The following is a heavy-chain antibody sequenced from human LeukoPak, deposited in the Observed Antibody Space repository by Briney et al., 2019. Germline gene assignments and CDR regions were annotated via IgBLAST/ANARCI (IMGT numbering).Heavy chain of an antibody. D-gene: IGHD2-15*01. CDR1: GGSFSGYY. J-gene: IGHJ4*02. CDR2: IYPSGNT. V-gene: IGHV4-59*10. Sequence: SETLSLTCAVYGGSFSGYYWSWIRQPAGKGLEWIGRIYPSGNTNYNPSLKSRVTMSTDTSKNHFSLKLTSVTATDTAVYYCARKGISAMAGAFDIWGQGTQVTVSS. CDR3: ARKGISAMAGAFDI.